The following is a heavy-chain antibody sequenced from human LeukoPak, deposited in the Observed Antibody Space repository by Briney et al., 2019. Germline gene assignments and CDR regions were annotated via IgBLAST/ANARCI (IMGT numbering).Heavy chain of an antibody. CDR3: AGELGELLGGGNWFDP. V-gene: IGHV3-30*19. CDR2: ISYDGSNK. J-gene: IGHJ5*02. CDR1: GFTFSSYG. Sequence: GGSLRLSCAASGFTFSSYGMHWVRQAPGKGLEWVAVISYDGSNKYYADSVKGRFTIPRDNSKNTLYLQMNSLRAEDTAVYYWAGELGELLGGGNWFDPGGQGTRVPVSS. D-gene: IGHD3-16*01.